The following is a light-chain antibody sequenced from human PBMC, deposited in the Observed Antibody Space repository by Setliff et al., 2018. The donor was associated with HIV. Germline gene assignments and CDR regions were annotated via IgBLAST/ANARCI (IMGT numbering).Light chain of an antibody. CDR2: EVS. Sequence: QSVLTQPASVSGSPGQSITISCTGTSNDFGSYDYVSWYQHQPGKVPKPMIYEVSNRPSGVSDRFSGSKSGNTASLTISGLQTEDEADYYCSSFTSSSSYVFGTGTKVTVL. CDR1: SNDFGSYDY. CDR3: SSFTSSSSYV. V-gene: IGLV2-14*01. J-gene: IGLJ1*01.